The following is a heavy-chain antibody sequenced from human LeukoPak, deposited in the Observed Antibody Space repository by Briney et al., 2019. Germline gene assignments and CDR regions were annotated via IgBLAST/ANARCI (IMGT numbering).Heavy chain of an antibody. CDR1: GGTSSSGTYT. V-gene: IGHV4-39*01. Sequence: KPSETLSLTCTASGGTSSSGTYTWGRDRQPPGKELDWIGSIFYNGDTFYNPSLKSRITISADTPKNQFSLKLRSVSAAERAVYYCAGQEQWLVTPPNYWGQGTLVTVSS. J-gene: IGHJ4*02. D-gene: IGHD6-19*01. CDR3: AGQEQWLVTPPNY. CDR2: IFYNGDT.